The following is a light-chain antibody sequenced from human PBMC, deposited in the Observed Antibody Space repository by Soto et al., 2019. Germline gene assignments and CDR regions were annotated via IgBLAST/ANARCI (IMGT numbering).Light chain of an antibody. Sequence: QSVLTQPASVSGSPGQSITISCTGTSSDIGRFNFVSWYQQHPGKAPKLLICEVTKRPSGVSNRLSGSKSGNTASLTISGLQAEDEADYYCCSDAGSGIYIFGTGTKVT. CDR2: EVT. CDR3: CSDAGSGIYI. V-gene: IGLV2-23*02. CDR1: SSDIGRFNF. J-gene: IGLJ1*01.